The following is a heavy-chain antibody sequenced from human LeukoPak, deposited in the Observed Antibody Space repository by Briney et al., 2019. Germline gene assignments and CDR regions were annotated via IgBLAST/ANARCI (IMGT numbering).Heavy chain of an antibody. J-gene: IGHJ4*02. CDR1: AFIFSGHW. Sequence: GGSLRPFCEGSAFIFSGHWMNWVRQTPGKGLEWVASIKEDGSERQYVDSVKGRFSISRDNTKGSLFLQLNSLRAEDTAVYYCAILAPGYWGQGTLVTVSS. V-gene: IGHV3-7*03. CDR2: IKEDGSER. CDR3: AILAPGY.